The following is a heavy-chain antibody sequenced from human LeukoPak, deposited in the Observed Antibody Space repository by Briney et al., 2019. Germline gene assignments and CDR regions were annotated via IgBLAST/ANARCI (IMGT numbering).Heavy chain of an antibody. Sequence: KPSETLSLTCNVFGASMSSNYWSWIRQPPGKGLEWIGYIYHSGNTNYSPSLESRVTMSVDESKNQFSLRVHFVSAADTAVYYCASTRRAAVAGRFDSWGQGTLVTVSS. CDR2: IYHSGNT. CDR1: GASMSSNY. CDR3: ASTRRAAVAGRFDS. V-gene: IGHV4-4*09. J-gene: IGHJ4*02. D-gene: IGHD6-19*01.